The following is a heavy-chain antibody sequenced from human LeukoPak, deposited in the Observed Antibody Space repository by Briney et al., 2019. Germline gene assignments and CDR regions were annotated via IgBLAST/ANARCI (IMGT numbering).Heavy chain of an antibody. CDR3: ARVPTSYCSSTSCYYYYMDV. CDR1: GFTFSRSA. Sequence: SVKVSCKASGFTFSRSAVQWVRQARGQRLEWLGWIIVDRGNTHYVQKLQERVTITRDMSTNTAYMQLSSLRSEDTAVYYCARVPTSYCSSTSCYYYYMDVWGKGTTVTVSS. V-gene: IGHV1-58*01. J-gene: IGHJ6*03. D-gene: IGHD2-2*01. CDR2: IIVDRGNT.